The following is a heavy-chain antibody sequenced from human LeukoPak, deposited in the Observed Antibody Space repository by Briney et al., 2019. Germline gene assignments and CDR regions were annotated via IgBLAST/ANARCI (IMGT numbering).Heavy chain of an antibody. Sequence: GGSLRLSCAASGFTFSSYWMHWVRQAPGKGLVWVSRINSDGSSTSYADSVKGRFTISRDNAKNTLYLQMNSLRAEDTAVYYCARVAYSGYGYGYYYYMDVWGKGTTVTISS. J-gene: IGHJ6*03. V-gene: IGHV3-74*01. D-gene: IGHD5-12*01. CDR2: INSDGSST. CDR1: GFTFSSYW. CDR3: ARVAYSGYGYGYYYYMDV.